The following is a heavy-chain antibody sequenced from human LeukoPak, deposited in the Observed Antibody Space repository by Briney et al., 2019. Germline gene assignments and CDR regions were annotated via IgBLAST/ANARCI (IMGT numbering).Heavy chain of an antibody. Sequence: GASVKVSCKASGYNFTTYGIHWVRQAHGQGLEYMGFINPSSGSTYYPESFKGRVIMTRDMSTSTVYMELRSLTSEDTALYYCARRSRQLFDLWGQRTLVTVSS. CDR3: ARRSRQLFDL. CDR2: INPSSGST. J-gene: IGHJ4*02. D-gene: IGHD1-1*01. V-gene: IGHV1-46*01. CDR1: GYNFTTYG.